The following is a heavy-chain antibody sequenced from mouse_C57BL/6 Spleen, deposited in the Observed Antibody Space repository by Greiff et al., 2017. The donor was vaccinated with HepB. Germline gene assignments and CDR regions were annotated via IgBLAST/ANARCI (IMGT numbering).Heavy chain of an antibody. CDR1: GYTFTSYW. J-gene: IGHJ3*01. Sequence: QVQLQQPGAELVKPGASVKVSCKASGYTFTSYWMHWVKQRPGQGLEWIGRIHPSDSDTNYNQKFKGKATLTVDKSSSTAYMQLSSLTSEDSAVYYCAMGNYYGSSYPFAYWGQGTLVTVSA. V-gene: IGHV1-74*01. CDR3: AMGNYYGSSYPFAY. D-gene: IGHD1-1*01. CDR2: IHPSDSDT.